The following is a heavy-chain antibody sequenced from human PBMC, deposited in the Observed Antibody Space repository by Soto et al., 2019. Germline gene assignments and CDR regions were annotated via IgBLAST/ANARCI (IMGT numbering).Heavy chain of an antibody. D-gene: IGHD3-3*01. CDR3: ARRRDFLDY. V-gene: IGHV3-11*01. Sequence: GGSLRLSCAASGFTFSDYYMTWIRQAPGKGLEWVSYIGSGGGTIYYADSVKGRFTISSDNAKSSLYLQMNSLGTEDTAVYYCARRRDFLDYWGQGTLVTVSS. CDR1: GFTFSDYY. J-gene: IGHJ4*02. CDR2: IGSGGGTI.